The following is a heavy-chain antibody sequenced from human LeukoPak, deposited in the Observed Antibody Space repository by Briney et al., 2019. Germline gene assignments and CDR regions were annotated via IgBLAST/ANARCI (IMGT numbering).Heavy chain of an antibody. J-gene: IGHJ3*02. D-gene: IGHD3-22*01. V-gene: IGHV4-34*01. Sequence: PSETLSLTCAVYGGSFSGYYWSWIRQPPGKGLEWIGEINHSGSTYYNPSLKSRVTMSLDTSKNQFSLKLSSVTAADTAVYYCARDGPYYYDSSGYYDAFDIWGQGTMVTVSS. CDR2: INHSGST. CDR1: GGSFSGYY. CDR3: ARDGPYYYDSSGYYDAFDI.